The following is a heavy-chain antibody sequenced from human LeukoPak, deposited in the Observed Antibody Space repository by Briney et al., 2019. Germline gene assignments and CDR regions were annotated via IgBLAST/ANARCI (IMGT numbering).Heavy chain of an antibody. CDR1: GFTFSSFG. CDR3: AKDFRWSFDY. CDR2: IRYDGDNK. Sequence: GGSLRLSCAASGFTFSSFGTHWVRQAPGKGLEWVAFIRYDGDNKYYADSVKGRFTISRDNSKNTLYLQMNNLRVEDTAVYYCAKDFRWSFDYWGQGTLVTVSS. D-gene: IGHD2-15*01. J-gene: IGHJ4*02. V-gene: IGHV3-30*02.